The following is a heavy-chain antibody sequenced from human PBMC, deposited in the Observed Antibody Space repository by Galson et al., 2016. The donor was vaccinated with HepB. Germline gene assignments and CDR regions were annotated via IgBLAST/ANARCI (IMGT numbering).Heavy chain of an antibody. J-gene: IGHJ4*02. CDR1: GLAFGNYG. V-gene: IGHV3-49*03. Sequence: SLRLSCAASGLAFGNYGMSWFRQAPGKGLEWVGFIRSKAYGGTTEYAASVKGRFTISRDDSKSTAYLQMNSLKTEDTAVYYCTRNPFPLLYGGNSYWGQGTLVTVSS. CDR3: TRNPFPLLYGGNSY. CDR2: IRSKAYGGTT. D-gene: IGHD4-23*01.